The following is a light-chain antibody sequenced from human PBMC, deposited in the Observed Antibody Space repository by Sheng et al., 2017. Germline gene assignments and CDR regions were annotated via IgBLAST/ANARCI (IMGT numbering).Light chain of an antibody. J-gene: IGLJ2*01. CDR1: SSNIGSNS. CDR2: TNN. Sequence: QSVLTQPPSASGTLGQRVTISCSGSSSNIGSNSVNWYQHLPGTAPKLLIFTNNQRPSGVPDRFSGSKSGTSASLAISGLRSEDEADYYCASWDDSLIFGGGTKLTVL. CDR3: ASWDDSLI. V-gene: IGLV1-47*02.